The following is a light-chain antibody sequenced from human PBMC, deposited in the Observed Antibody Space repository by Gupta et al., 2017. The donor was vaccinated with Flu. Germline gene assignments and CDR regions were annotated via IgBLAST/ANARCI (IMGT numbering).Light chain of an antibody. CDR3: QQYGSSPRT. CDR2: GAS. J-gene: IGKJ2*01. V-gene: IGKV3-20*01. CDR1: QSVTSNY. Sequence: DIVLTQSPGTLSSSPGERATLSCRASQSVTSNYLAWYQQKPGQTPRLLIYGASSRATGIPDRFSGSGSGTDFTLTVSRLEPEDFAVYYCQQYGSSPRTFGQGTKLEIK.